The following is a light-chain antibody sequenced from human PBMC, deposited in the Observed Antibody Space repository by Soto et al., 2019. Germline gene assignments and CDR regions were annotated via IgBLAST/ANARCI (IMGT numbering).Light chain of an antibody. CDR3: SSCTSSSTHYV. CDR1: SSDVGGYNY. CDR2: DVS. V-gene: IGLV2-14*03. J-gene: IGLJ1*01. Sequence: QPVLTQPASVSGSPGQSITISCTGTSSDVGGYNYVSWYQQHPGKAPKLMIYDVSDRPSGVSNRFSGSKSGNTASLTISGLQAEDEADYYCSSCTSSSTHYVFGTGTKLTVL.